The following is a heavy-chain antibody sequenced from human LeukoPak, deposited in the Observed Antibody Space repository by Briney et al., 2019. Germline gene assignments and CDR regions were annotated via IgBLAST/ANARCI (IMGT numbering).Heavy chain of an antibody. CDR1: GGSFSGYY. D-gene: IGHD3-3*01. Sequence: SETLSLTCAVYGGSFSGYYWSWIRQPPGKGLEWIGEVNHSGSTNYNPSLKCRVTISVDTSKNQFSLKLSSVTAADTAVYYCARGLGDFWSGYYTVNNWFDPWGQGTLVTVSS. V-gene: IGHV4-34*01. CDR2: VNHSGST. CDR3: ARGLGDFWSGYYTVNNWFDP. J-gene: IGHJ5*02.